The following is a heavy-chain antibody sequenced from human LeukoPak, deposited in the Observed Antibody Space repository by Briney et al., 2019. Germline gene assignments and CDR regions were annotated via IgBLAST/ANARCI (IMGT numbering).Heavy chain of an antibody. Sequence: PGGSLRLSCAASGFTLRSYTMNWVRQAPGKGLEWVSSIGISSSKIYYADSVKGRFTISRDNAKNSLYLQMNSLRAEDTAVYYCARDYRPGSSGYDPWGQGTLVTVSS. CDR1: GFTLRSYT. D-gene: IGHD3-22*01. CDR2: IGISSSKI. J-gene: IGHJ5*02. V-gene: IGHV3-21*01. CDR3: ARDYRPGSSGYDP.